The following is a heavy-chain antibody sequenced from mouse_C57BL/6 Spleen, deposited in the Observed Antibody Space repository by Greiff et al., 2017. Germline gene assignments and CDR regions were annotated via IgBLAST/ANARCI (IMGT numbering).Heavy chain of an antibody. V-gene: IGHV5-4*03. CDR1: GFTFSSYA. CDR3: ARGGYYGNYVGY. J-gene: IGHJ2*01. CDR2: ISDGGSYT. Sequence: EVKLVESGGGLVKPGGSLKLSCAASGFTFSSYAMSWVRQTPEKRLEWVATISDGGSYTYYPDNVKGRFPISRDNAKNNLYLQMSHLKSEDTAMYYCARGGYYGNYVGYWGQGTTLTVSS. D-gene: IGHD2-1*01.